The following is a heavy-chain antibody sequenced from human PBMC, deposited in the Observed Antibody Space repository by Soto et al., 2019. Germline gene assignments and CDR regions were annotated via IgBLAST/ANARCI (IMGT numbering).Heavy chain of an antibody. CDR2: ISFSGGA. J-gene: IGHJ4*02. D-gene: IGHD2-15*01. CDR1: GGSITSHY. Sequence: QVQLQESGPGLVKPSETLSLTCTVSGGSITSHYWSWIRQPPGKRLEFIGYISFSGGANYNTSLESRVTISVDTSQNQFSLKVNSVTAADTAVYYCARVHTYCSVGNCVFEFWGRGTLVTVSS. CDR3: ARVHTYCSVGNCVFEF. V-gene: IGHV4-59*11.